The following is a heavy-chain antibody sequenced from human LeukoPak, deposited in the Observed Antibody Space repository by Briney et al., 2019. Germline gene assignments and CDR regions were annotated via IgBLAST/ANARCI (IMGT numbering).Heavy chain of an antibody. CDR3: ARDRDIVVVVAATGSYFDY. J-gene: IGHJ4*02. D-gene: IGHD2-15*01. CDR1: GFTFSSYW. Sequence: GGSLRLSCAASGFTFSSYWMSWVRQAPGKGLEWVANIKEDGSEKYYVDSVKGRFTISRDNAKNSLYLQMNSLRAEDTAVYYCARDRDIVVVVAATGSYFDYWGQGTLVTVSS. CDR2: IKEDGSEK. V-gene: IGHV3-7*03.